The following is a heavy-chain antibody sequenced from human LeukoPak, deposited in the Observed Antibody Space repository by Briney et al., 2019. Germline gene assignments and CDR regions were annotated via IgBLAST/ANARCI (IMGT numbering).Heavy chain of an antibody. V-gene: IGHV4-61*02. CDR2: IFSTGST. CDR3: ARERSDAFDI. Sequence: SETLSLTCAVSGGSPGRGSYYWGWLRQPAGTAREWIGRIFSTGSTSYNPSLKSRVTISVDTSKNQFSLNLSSVTAADTAVYYCARERSDAFDIWGQGTMVTVSS. D-gene: IGHD1-26*01. CDR1: GGSPGRGSYY. J-gene: IGHJ3*02.